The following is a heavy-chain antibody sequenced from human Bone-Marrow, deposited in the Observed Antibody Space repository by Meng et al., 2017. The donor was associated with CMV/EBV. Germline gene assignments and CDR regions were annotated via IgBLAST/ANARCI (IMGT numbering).Heavy chain of an antibody. J-gene: IGHJ6*02. CDR2: IGTAGDT. CDR3: ARALRYCSSTSCYYYYGMDV. V-gene: IGHV3-13*01. CDR1: GFTFSSYD. D-gene: IGHD2-2*01. Sequence: GESLKISCAASGFTFSSYDMHWVRQATGKGLEWVSAIGTAGDTYYPGSVKGRFTISRENAKNSLYLQMNSLRAGDTAVYYCARALRYCSSTSCYYYYGMDVWGQGTKVTVS.